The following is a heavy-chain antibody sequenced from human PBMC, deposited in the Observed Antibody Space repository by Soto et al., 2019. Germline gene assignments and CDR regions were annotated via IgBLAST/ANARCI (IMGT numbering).Heavy chain of an antibody. CDR1: GFTFSSYG. D-gene: IGHD2-15*01. Sequence: LRLSCAASGFTFSSYGMHWVRQAPGKGLEWVAVIWYDGSNKYYADSVKGRFTISRDNSKNTLYLQMNSLRAEDTAVYYCARDRLPFQGYCSGDSCYSRLDYWGQGTLVTVSS. CDR2: IWYDGSNK. CDR3: ARDRLPFQGYCSGDSCYSRLDY. J-gene: IGHJ4*02. V-gene: IGHV3-33*01.